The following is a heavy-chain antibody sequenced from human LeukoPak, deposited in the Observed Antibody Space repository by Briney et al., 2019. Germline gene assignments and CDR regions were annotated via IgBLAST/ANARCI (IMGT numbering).Heavy chain of an antibody. CDR1: GSTFTSYD. CDR2: LNPNSGNT. D-gene: IGHD6-13*01. Sequence: ASVTVSCKASGSTFTSYDITWVWQGTGQGPEWVGWLNPNSGNTGYAQKFQGRVTMTRNTSISTAYMELSSLRSEDTAVYYSARASSSWRFDIWGQGTMVTVSS. CDR3: ARASSSWRFDI. J-gene: IGHJ3*02. V-gene: IGHV1-8*01.